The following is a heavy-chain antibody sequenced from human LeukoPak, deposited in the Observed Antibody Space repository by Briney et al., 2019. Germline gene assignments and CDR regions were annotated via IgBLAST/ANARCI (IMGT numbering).Heavy chain of an antibody. D-gene: IGHD6-6*01. J-gene: IGHJ4*02. CDR1: GFTFSSYS. CDR2: ISSGSTI. V-gene: IGHV3-48*01. CDR3: ARDSDPLVDY. Sequence: GGSLRLSCAASGFTFSSYSMNWVRQAPGKGLEWVSYISSGSTIYYADSVKGRFTISRDNAKNSLYLQMNSLRAEDTAVYYCARDSDPLVDYWGQGTLVTASS.